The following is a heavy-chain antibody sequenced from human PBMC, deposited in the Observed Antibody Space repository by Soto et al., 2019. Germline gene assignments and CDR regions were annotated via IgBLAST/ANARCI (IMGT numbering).Heavy chain of an antibody. CDR3: ARDHRPSTRPGGYYYYMDV. D-gene: IGHD2-2*01. CDR1: GGSISSGGYY. Sequence: SETLSLTCTVSGGSISSGGYYWSWIRQHPGKGLEWIGYIYYSGSTYYNPSLKSRVTISVDTSKNQFSLKLSSVTAAGTAVYYCARDHRPSTRPGGYYYYMDVWGKGTTVTVSS. CDR2: IYYSGST. V-gene: IGHV4-31*03. J-gene: IGHJ6*03.